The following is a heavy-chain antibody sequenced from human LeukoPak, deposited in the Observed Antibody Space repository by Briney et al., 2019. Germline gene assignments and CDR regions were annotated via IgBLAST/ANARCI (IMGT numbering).Heavy chain of an antibody. CDR3: AKTGPYDSSGYYYGSYWYFDL. CDR2: ISWNSGSI. D-gene: IGHD3-22*01. J-gene: IGHJ2*01. V-gene: IGHV3-9*01. CDR1: GFTFSTYS. Sequence: ALRLSCAASGFTFSTYSMNWVRQAPGKGLEWVSGISWNSGSIGYADSVKGRFTISRDNAKNSLYLQMNSLRAEDTALYYCAKTGPYDSSGYYYGSYWYFDLWGRGTLVTASS.